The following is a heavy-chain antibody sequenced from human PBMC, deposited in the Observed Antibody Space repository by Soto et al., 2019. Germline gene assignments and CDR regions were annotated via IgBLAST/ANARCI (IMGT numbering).Heavy chain of an antibody. CDR2: IIPMFAPA. D-gene: IGHD3-10*01. CDR1: GGAFSKYA. V-gene: IGHV1-69*12. J-gene: IGHJ6*02. Sequence: QVQLVQYGAEVKKPGSSVKVSCKASGGAFSKYAITWVRQAPGQGLEWMGGIIPMFAPADYAQKFQGRVTITADESTSTAYRELSRVPSDDTAVYYCARDRGFMATPYYAHDVDVWGQGTTVTVPS. CDR3: ARDRGFMATPYYAHDVDV.